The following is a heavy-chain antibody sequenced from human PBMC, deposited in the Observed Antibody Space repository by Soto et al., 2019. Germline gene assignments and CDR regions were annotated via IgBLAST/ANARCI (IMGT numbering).Heavy chain of an antibody. CDR3: ARNAPGARYYYYYGMDV. V-gene: IGHV5-51*01. Sequence: LGDSLNISCKGSGYSFTSYWIGWVRQMPGKGLEWMGIIYPGDSDTRYSPSFQGQVTISADKSISTAYLQWSSLRASDTAMYYCARNAPGARYYYYYGMDVWGQGTTVTVSS. J-gene: IGHJ6*02. D-gene: IGHD7-27*01. CDR2: IYPGDSDT. CDR1: GYSFTSYW.